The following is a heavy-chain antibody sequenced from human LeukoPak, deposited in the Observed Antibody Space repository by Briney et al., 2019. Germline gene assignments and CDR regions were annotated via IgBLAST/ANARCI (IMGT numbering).Heavy chain of an antibody. J-gene: IGHJ4*02. CDR2: IYHSGST. Sequence: KASETLSLTCAVSGYSISSGYYWGWIRQPPGKGLEWIGNIYHSGSTFYNPSLNSRVTISVDTSKNHSSLKLTSVTAADPAVYYCARLAGGYCSSTSCHDFDYWGQGTLVTVSS. CDR3: ARLAGGYCSSTSCHDFDY. V-gene: IGHV4-38-2*01. CDR1: GYSISSGYY. D-gene: IGHD2-2*01.